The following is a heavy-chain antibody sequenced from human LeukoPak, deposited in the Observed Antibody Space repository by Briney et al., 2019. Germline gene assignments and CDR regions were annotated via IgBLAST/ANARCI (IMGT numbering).Heavy chain of an antibody. J-gene: IGHJ6*02. CDR1: GGSISTYY. Sequence: SETLSLTCTVSGGSISTYYWNWIRQPPGKGLEWIGYIYHSGSTNYSPSLQSRVTISVDTSKNQFSLKLSSVTAADTAVYYCARGYDILTGYYKPRGYGMDVWGQGTTVTVSS. D-gene: IGHD3-9*01. CDR3: ARGYDILTGYYKPRGYGMDV. CDR2: IYHSGST. V-gene: IGHV4-59*12.